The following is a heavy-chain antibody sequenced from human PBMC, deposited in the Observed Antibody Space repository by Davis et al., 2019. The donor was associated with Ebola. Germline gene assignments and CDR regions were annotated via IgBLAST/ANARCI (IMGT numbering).Heavy chain of an antibody. J-gene: IGHJ4*02. Sequence: MPSETLSLTCAVSGGSISSSNWWSWVRQPPGKGLEWIGEIYHSGSTNYNPSLKSRVTISVDTSKNQFSLKLSSVTAADTAVYYCARWGAAHPGDYWGQGTLVTVSS. CDR3: ARWGAAHPGDY. V-gene: IGHV4-4*02. D-gene: IGHD6-6*01. CDR1: GGSISSSNW. CDR2: IYHSGST.